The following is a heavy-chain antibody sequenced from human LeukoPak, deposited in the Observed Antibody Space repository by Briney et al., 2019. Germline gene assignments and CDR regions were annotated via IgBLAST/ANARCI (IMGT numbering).Heavy chain of an antibody. D-gene: IGHD2-15*01. Sequence: ASVKVSCKASGYTFTSYGISWVRQAPGQGLEWMGWISAYNGNTNYAQKLQGRVTMTTDTSTSTAYMELRGLRSDDTAVYYCARSPRIVVVGHFDYWGQGTLVTVSS. CDR3: ARSPRIVVVGHFDY. J-gene: IGHJ4*02. V-gene: IGHV1-18*01. CDR1: GYTFTSYG. CDR2: ISAYNGNT.